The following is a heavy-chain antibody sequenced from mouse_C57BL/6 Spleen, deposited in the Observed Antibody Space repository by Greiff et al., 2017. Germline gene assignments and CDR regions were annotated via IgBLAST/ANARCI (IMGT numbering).Heavy chain of an antibody. D-gene: IGHD3-1*01. J-gene: IGHJ3*01. CDR3: VREGLPLGRGAWFAY. Sequence: EVQLVESGGGLVQPKGSLKLSCAASGFTFNTYAMHWVRQAPGKGLEWVACIRSKSSNYATYYADSVKDRFTISRDDSHSMLYLQMNNLKTEDTAMYYCVREGLPLGRGAWFAYWGQGTLVTVSA. CDR1: GFTFNTYA. CDR2: IRSKSSNYAT. V-gene: IGHV10-3*01.